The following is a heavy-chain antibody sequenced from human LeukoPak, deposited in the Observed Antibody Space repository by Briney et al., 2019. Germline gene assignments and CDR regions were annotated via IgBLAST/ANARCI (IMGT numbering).Heavy chain of an antibody. CDR3: AQDWEDIVVIAATLGH. V-gene: IGHV3-23*01. CDR2: ISGSGGNA. CDR1: GFTFSSYA. D-gene: IGHD2-15*01. J-gene: IGHJ4*02. Sequence: PGGPLRLSCAVSGFTFSSYAMSWVRQAPGKGLQWVSAISGSGGNAYYAASVKGRFIISRDNSENTLYLQMNSLRDEDTAIYCCAQDWEDIVVIAATLGHWGQGALVTVSS.